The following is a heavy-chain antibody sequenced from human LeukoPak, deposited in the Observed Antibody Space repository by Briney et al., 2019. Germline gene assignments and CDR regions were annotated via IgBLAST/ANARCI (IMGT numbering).Heavy chain of an antibody. D-gene: IGHD3-10*01. Sequence: SETLSLTCAVYGWSFSGYYWIWIRQPPAKGLECIGEIKHSGSTNYNPSLKRRVTISVDKSKTQFSLKLRSVPGADTAVSYCARGSGSTPYCYYGMDVWGKGTTVTVSS. CDR3: ARGSGSTPYCYYGMDV. CDR2: IKHSGST. V-gene: IGHV4-34*01. J-gene: IGHJ6*04. CDR1: GWSFSGYY.